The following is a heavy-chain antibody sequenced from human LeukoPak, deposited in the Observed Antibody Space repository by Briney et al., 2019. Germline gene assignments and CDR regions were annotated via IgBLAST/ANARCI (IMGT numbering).Heavy chain of an antibody. J-gene: IGHJ6*04. D-gene: IGHD6-13*01. Sequence: SETLSLTCAVYGGSFSGYYWSWIRQPPGKGLEWIGEINHSGSTNYNPSLMSRVTISVDTTKNQFSLKLSSVTAADTAVYYCASFTSIAAAGGGMDVWGKGTTVTVSS. CDR3: ASFTSIAAAGGGMDV. CDR2: INHSGST. V-gene: IGHV4-34*01. CDR1: GGSFSGYY.